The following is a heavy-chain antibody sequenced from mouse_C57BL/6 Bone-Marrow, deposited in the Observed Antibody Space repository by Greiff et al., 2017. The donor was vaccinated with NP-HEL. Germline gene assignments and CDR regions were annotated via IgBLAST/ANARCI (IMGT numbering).Heavy chain of an antibody. CDR1: GYTFTDYY. J-gene: IGHJ3*01. CDR3: AGRNYAWFAY. CDR2: INPNNGGT. Sequence: VQLKQSGPELVKPGASVKISCKASGYTFTDYYMNWVKQSHGKSLEWIGDINPNNGGTSYNQKFKGKATLTVDKSSSTAYMELRSLTSEDSAVYYCAGRNYAWFAYWGQGTLVTVSA. V-gene: IGHV1-26*01. D-gene: IGHD2-1*01.